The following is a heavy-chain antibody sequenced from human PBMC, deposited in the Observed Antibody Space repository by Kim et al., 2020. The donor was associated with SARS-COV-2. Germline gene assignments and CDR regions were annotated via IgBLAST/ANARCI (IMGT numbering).Heavy chain of an antibody. CDR2: K. V-gene: IGHV2-5*01. J-gene: IGHJ4*02. D-gene: IGHD6-19*01. Sequence: KRYSPSLTSRLTITKNTSKNQVVLTITNMDPVDTATYYCAHRLAGTGEFDYWGQGTLVTVSS. CDR3: AHRLAGTGEFDY.